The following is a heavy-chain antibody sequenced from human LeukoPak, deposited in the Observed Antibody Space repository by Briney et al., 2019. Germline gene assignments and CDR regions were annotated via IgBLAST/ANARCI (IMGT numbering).Heavy chain of an antibody. J-gene: IGHJ4*02. CDR2: IYHSGST. D-gene: IGHD3-3*01. V-gene: IGHV4-30-2*01. CDR1: GGSISSGGYS. CDR3: ARFVYDFWSGYPAN. Sequence: NPSETLSLTCAVSGGSISSGGYSWSWIRQPPGKGLEWIGYIYHSGSTYYNPSLKSRVTISVDRSKNQFSLKLSSVTAADTAVYYCARFVYDFWSGYPANWGQGTLVTVSS.